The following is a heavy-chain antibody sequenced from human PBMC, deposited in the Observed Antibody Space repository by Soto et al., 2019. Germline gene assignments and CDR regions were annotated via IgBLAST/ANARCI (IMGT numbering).Heavy chain of an antibody. CDR1: GFTFSSYS. V-gene: IGHV3-48*02. Sequence: GGSLRLSCAASGFTFSSYSMNWVRQAPGKGLEWVSYISSSSSTIYYADSVKGRFTISRDNAKNSLYLQMNSLRDEDTAVYYCTRDSRYSYGYWYGMDVWGQGTTVTVSS. J-gene: IGHJ6*02. CDR3: TRDSRYSYGYWYGMDV. CDR2: ISSSSSTI. D-gene: IGHD5-18*01.